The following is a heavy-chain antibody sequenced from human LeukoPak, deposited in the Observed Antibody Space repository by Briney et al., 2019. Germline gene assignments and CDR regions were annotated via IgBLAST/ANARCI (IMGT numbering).Heavy chain of an antibody. J-gene: IGHJ4*02. V-gene: IGHV4-39*01. CDR2: IYYSGST. D-gene: IGHD6-13*01. Sequence: SSETLSLTCTVSGGSISSSSCYWGWLRQPPGKGLEWIGSIYYSGSTYYNPSLKSRVTISVDTSKNQFSLKLSSVTAADTAVYYCARGTSSSWYRWFDYWGQGTLVTVSS. CDR1: GGSISSSSCY. CDR3: ARGTSSSWYRWFDY.